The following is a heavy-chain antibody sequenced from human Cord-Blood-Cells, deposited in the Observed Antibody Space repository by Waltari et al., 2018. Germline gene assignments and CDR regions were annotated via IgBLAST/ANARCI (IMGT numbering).Heavy chain of an antibody. CDR3: ARDLSGSYYFDY. Sequence: QVQLLQSGAEVKKPGASVTVSCTASGYTFTSYAMHWVRQAPGQRLEWMGRINAGNGNTKDSQKFQGRVTITRDTSASTAYMELSSLRSEDTAVYYCARDLSGSYYFDYWGQGTLVTVSS. J-gene: IGHJ4*02. CDR1: GYTFTSYA. D-gene: IGHD1-26*01. V-gene: IGHV1-3*01. CDR2: INAGNGNT.